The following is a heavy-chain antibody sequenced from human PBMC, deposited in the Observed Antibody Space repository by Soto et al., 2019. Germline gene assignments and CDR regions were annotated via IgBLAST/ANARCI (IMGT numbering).Heavy chain of an antibody. J-gene: IGHJ6*02. Sequence: GESLKISCKGSGYSFTSYWIGWVRQMPGKGLEWMGIIYPGDSDTRYSPSFQGQVTISADKSISTAYLQWSSLKASDTAMYYCARHTAYYYGSGSTNSYYYYGMDVWGQGTTVTVSS. V-gene: IGHV5-51*01. CDR2: IYPGDSDT. CDR3: ARHTAYYYGSGSTNSYYYYGMDV. CDR1: GYSFTSYW. D-gene: IGHD3-10*01.